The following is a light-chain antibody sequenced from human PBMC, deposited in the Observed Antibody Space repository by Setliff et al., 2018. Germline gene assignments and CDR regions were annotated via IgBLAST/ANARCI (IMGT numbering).Light chain of an antibody. Sequence: QSVLTQPASVSGSPGQSITISCTGSSGDIGSFTFVSWYQQYPDEAPKLIIFEVSDRPSGISDRFSGSKSANTASLTISGLQAEDEADYYCSSYTSNGLDVFRTGTKVTVL. V-gene: IGLV2-14*03. CDR2: EVS. CDR1: SGDIGSFTF. CDR3: SSYTSNGLDV. J-gene: IGLJ1*01.